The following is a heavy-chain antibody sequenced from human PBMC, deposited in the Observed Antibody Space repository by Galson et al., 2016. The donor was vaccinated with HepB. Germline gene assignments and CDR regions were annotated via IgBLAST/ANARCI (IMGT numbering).Heavy chain of an antibody. Sequence: SLRLSCAASRFTFSNYAMSWVRQAPGKGLEWVSAANAGDSNTYYIDSVKGRFTISRDNSKSTVYLQMDSLRAEDTAVYYCARRTEGTIWSVDIWGQGTTVTVSS. CDR3: ARRTEGTIWSVDI. V-gene: IGHV3-23*01. CDR2: ANAGDSNT. D-gene: IGHD1-1*01. CDR1: RFTFSNYA. J-gene: IGHJ6*02.